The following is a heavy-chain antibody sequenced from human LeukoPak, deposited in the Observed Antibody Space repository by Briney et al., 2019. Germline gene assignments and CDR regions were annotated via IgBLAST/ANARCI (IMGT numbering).Heavy chain of an antibody. CDR1: GFTFSTYW. V-gene: IGHV3-74*01. CDR2: INSDGSNT. D-gene: IGHD3-3*01. Sequence: GGSLRLSCAASGFTFSTYWMHWVRHAPGKGRVWVSRINSDGSNTNYADSVKGRFTISRDNAKNTLFLQMDSLRAEDTAVYYCARVTAWSGYYFLDYWGQGTLVAVSS. CDR3: ARVTAWSGYYFLDY. J-gene: IGHJ4*02.